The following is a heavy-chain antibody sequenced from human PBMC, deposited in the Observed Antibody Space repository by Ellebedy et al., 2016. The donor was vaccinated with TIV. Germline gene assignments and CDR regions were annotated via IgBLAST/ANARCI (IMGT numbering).Heavy chain of an antibody. CDR1: GYSFSSYW. Sequence: GESLKISCEGSGYSFSSYWISWVRQMPGKGLEWMGRIDPSDSYSNYSPSFQGHVTISDDKSISTAYLQWSSLKASDTAMYYCARHRGYGMDVWGQGTTVTVSS. D-gene: IGHD3-10*01. CDR3: ARHRGYGMDV. J-gene: IGHJ6*02. CDR2: IDPSDSYS. V-gene: IGHV5-10-1*01.